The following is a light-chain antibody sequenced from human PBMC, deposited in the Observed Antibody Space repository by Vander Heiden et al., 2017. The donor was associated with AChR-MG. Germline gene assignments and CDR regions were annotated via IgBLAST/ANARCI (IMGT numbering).Light chain of an antibody. Sequence: QSVLTQSPPASGTPGQRVTISCSGSSSNIGSNYVYWYQQLPGTAPKLLIYTNDQRPSGIPDRFSGSKSATSASLAISGLRSEDEADYYCAAWDDSLSGVVFGGGTKVTVL. V-gene: IGLV1-47*01. CDR2: TND. CDR1: SSNIGSNY. J-gene: IGLJ2*01. CDR3: AAWDDSLSGVV.